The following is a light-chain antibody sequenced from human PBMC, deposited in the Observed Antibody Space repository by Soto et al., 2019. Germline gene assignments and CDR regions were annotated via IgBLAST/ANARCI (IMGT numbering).Light chain of an antibody. Sequence: EIVLTQSPGTLSLSPGERAALSCRASQSVSRSSLAWYQQKRGQAPRLLIYGASRRATGSPDRFSGSGSGIDFSLTISRLELEDFAVYYCQQYGSTPLTCGQGTDVGIK. CDR3: QQYGSTPLT. CDR1: QSVSRSS. J-gene: IGKJ1*01. V-gene: IGKV3-20*01. CDR2: GAS.